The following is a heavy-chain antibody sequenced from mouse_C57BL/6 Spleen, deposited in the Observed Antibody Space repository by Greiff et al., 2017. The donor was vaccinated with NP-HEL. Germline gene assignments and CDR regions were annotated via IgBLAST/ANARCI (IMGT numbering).Heavy chain of an antibody. Sequence: QVQLQQSGPELVKPGASVKMSCKASGYAFTSSWMNWVKQRPGKGLEWIGRIYPGDGDTNYNGKFKGKATLTADKSSSTAYMQLSSLTSEDSAVYFYARGLRDYFDYWGQGTTLTVSS. CDR3: ARGLRDYFDY. CDR2: IYPGDGDT. J-gene: IGHJ2*01. V-gene: IGHV1-82*01. D-gene: IGHD1-1*01. CDR1: GYAFTSSW.